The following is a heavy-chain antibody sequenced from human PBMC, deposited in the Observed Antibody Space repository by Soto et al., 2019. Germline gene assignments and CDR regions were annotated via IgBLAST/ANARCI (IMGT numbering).Heavy chain of an antibody. V-gene: IGHV1-69*13. CDR1: GGTFSSYA. J-gene: IGHJ6*02. Sequence: GASVKVSCKASGGTFSSYAISWVRQAPGQGLEWMGGIIPIFGTANYAQKFQGRVTITADESTSTAYMELSSLRSEDTAVYYCASRGITMVRGVMNNYYYGMDVWGQGTKVTVSS. D-gene: IGHD3-10*01. CDR3: ASRGITMVRGVMNNYYYGMDV. CDR2: IIPIFGTA.